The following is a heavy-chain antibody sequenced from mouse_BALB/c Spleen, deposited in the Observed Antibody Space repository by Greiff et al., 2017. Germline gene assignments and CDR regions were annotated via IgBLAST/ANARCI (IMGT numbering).Heavy chain of an antibody. J-gene: IGHJ4*01. CDR3: ARESYDYGRYYYAMDY. Sequence: EVQLQESGPELVKPGASVKMSCKASGYTFTSYVMHWVKQKPGQGLEWIGYINPYNDGTKYNEKFKGKATLTSDKSSSTAYMELSSLTSEDSAVYYCARESYDYGRYYYAMDYWGQGTSVTVSS. D-gene: IGHD2-4*01. CDR2: INPYNDGT. V-gene: IGHV1-14*01. CDR1: GYTFTSYV.